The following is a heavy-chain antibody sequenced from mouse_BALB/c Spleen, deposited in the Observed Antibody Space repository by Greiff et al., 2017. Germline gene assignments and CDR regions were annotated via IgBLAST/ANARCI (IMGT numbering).Heavy chain of an antibody. CDR1: GYTFTSYW. D-gene: IGHD4-1*01. CDR2: INPSTGYT. Sequence: QVQLQQSGAELAKPGASVKMSCKASGYTFTSYWMHWVKQRPGQGLEWIGYINPSTGYTEYNQKFKDKATLTADKSSSTAYMQLSSLTSEDSAVYYCARGTGTRAMDYGGQGTSVTVSS. J-gene: IGHJ4*01. CDR3: ARGTGTRAMDY. V-gene: IGHV1-7*01.